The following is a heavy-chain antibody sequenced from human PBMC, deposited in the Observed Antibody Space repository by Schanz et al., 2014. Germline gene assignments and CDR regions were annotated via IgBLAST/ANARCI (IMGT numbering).Heavy chain of an antibody. J-gene: IGHJ6*02. CDR1: GGSISSSTYY. V-gene: IGHV4-39*02. Sequence: QLQLQESGPGLVIPSETLSLTCTVSGGSISSSTYYWGWIRQPPGKGPEWIGTIDDTGSTYYTPSLRGRLPMSVDPSKSHLSVQLTSVTAADTAVYYCARDNLVSSSWYNYYGMDVWGQGTTVTVSS. CDR3: ARDNLVSSSWYNYYGMDV. D-gene: IGHD6-13*01. CDR2: IDDTGST.